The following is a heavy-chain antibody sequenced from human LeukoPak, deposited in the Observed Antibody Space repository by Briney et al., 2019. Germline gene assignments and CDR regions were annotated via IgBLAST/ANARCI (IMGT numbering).Heavy chain of an antibody. Sequence: PGGSLRLSCVASGFTFSSYAMHWVRQAPGKGLEWVAGISYDGSNKYYADSVKGRFTISRDNSKNTLYLQMNSLRAEDTAVYNCAKGDFYGSGRDYYYYMDVWGKGTTVTISS. D-gene: IGHD3-10*01. CDR2: ISYDGSNK. J-gene: IGHJ6*03. CDR1: GFTFSSYA. CDR3: AKGDFYGSGRDYYYYMDV. V-gene: IGHV3-30*04.